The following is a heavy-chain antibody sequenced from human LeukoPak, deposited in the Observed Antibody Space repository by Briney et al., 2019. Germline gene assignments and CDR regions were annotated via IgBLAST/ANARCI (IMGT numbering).Heavy chain of an antibody. Sequence: GGSLRLSCAASGFSFRNYAMSWVRQAPGQGLEWVSAVSGRDDSTYYADSVKGRFTISRDNSKNTLYLQMNSLRAEDTAVYYCAKWGDYDILTGYYDSDYWGQGTLVTVSS. D-gene: IGHD3-9*01. CDR1: GFSFRNYA. J-gene: IGHJ4*02. CDR2: VSGRDDST. V-gene: IGHV3-23*01. CDR3: AKWGDYDILTGYYDSDY.